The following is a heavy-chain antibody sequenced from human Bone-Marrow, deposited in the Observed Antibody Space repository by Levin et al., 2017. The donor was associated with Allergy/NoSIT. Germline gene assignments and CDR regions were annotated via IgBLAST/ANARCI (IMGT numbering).Heavy chain of an antibody. CDR1: GDSLSSDGYS. CDR3: ARDVLVTSSPDAFDF. CDR2: ISNTGST. D-gene: IGHD2-21*02. Sequence: SETLSLTCTVSGDSLSSDGYSWSWIRQHPGKGLEWIGHISNTGSTKYRASLKGRVTISADTSKNQFSLSLRSVTGADTAVYYCARDVLVTSSPDAFDFWGPGRLVIVSS. J-gene: IGHJ3*01. V-gene: IGHV4-31*03.